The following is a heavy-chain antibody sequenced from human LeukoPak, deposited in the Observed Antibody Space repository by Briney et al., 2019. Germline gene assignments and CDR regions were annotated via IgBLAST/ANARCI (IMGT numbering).Heavy chain of an antibody. V-gene: IGHV3-64*02. Sequence: GGSLRLSCAASGFTFSNYAMHWVRQAPGKGLEYVSAISSNGGSTYYADSVKGRFTISRDNSRNTLYLQMGSLRAEDMAVYYCARDLTTGEYWGQGTLVTVSS. CDR2: ISSNGGST. D-gene: IGHD4-17*01. CDR3: ARDLTTGEY. CDR1: GFTFSNYA. J-gene: IGHJ4*02.